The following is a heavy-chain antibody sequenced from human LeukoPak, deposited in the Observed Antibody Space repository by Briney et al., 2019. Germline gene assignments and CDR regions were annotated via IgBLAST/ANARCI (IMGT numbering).Heavy chain of an antibody. J-gene: IGHJ4*02. V-gene: IGHV4-39*01. CDR1: GGSISSSSYY. Sequence: SETLSLTCTVSGGSISSSSYYWGWIRQPPGKGLEWIGSIYYSGRTYYNPSLKSRVTISVDTSKNQFSLKLSSVTAADTAVYYCARLEVAGINDYWGPGTLVTVSS. CDR2: IYYSGRT. D-gene: IGHD6-19*01. CDR3: ARLEVAGINDY.